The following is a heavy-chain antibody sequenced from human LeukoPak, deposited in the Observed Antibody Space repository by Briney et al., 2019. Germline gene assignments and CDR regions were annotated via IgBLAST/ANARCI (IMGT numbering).Heavy chain of an antibody. J-gene: IGHJ4*02. CDR1: GFTFSSYW. CDR3: AREEYSSGASFDY. CDR2: INSDGSST. Sequence: GGSLRLSCAASGFTFSSYWMHWVRQAPGKGLVWVSRINSDGSSTSYVDSVKGRFTISRDNAKNTLYLQMNSLRAEDTAVYYCAREEYSSGASFDYWGQGTLVTVSS. V-gene: IGHV3-74*01. D-gene: IGHD6-19*01.